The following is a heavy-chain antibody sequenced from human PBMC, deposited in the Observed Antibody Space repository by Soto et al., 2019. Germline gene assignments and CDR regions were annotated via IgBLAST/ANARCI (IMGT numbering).Heavy chain of an antibody. CDR2: IYYSGST. Sequence: QVQLQESGPGLVKPSQTLSLTCTVSGGSISSGGYYWSWIRQHPGKGLEWIGYIYYSGSTYYNPSPKSRVTRSVDTSKNQFSLQLSSVTAADTAVYYCARFRTITSRGDHDAFDIWGQGTMVTVSS. CDR1: GGSISSGGYY. J-gene: IGHJ3*02. CDR3: ARFRTITSRGDHDAFDI. D-gene: IGHD5-12*01. V-gene: IGHV4-31*03.